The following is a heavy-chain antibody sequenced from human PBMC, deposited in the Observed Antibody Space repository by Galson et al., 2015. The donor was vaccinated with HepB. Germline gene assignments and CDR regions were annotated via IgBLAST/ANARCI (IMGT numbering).Heavy chain of an antibody. CDR2: IWYDGSEK. CDR1: GLAFHNYA. D-gene: IGHD1-26*01. Sequence: SLRLSCAASGLAFHNYAMHWVRQAPGKGLEWMAVIWYDGSEKYYADSVKRRFTISRDNSKNILFLDTNSLRVEDTAIYYCARGESDKDSEPPDDWGQGTLVTVSS. J-gene: IGHJ4*02. V-gene: IGHV3-33*01. CDR3: ARGESDKDSEPPDD.